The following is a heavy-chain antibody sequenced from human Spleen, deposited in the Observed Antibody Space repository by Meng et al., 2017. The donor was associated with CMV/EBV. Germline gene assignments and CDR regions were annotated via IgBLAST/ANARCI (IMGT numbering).Heavy chain of an antibody. CDR2: IYSGGST. J-gene: IGHJ4*02. Sequence: EVQLVESGGGLGQPGGSVRLSCAVSGFTVSSNYMSWVRQAPGKGLEWVSVIYSGGSTYYADSVKGRFTISRDNSKNTLYLQMNSLRAEDTAVYYCARSFGDYWGQGTLVTVAS. CDR1: GFTVSSNY. CDR3: ARSFGDY. D-gene: IGHD3-10*01. V-gene: IGHV3-66*01.